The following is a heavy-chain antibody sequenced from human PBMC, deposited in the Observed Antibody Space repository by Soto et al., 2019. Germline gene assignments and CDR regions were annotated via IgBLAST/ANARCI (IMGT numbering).Heavy chain of an antibody. Sequence: EVHLLESGGGLVQPGGSLRLSCAGSGFTFNTYAMTWVRQAPGKGLEWVSMISDSGSTYYSGSVRGRFTISRDTSKSTLYLQMNSLRADDTAIYYCAKHWGTPAPDDYWGQGTLVTVSS. CDR1: GFTFNTYA. D-gene: IGHD6-13*01. V-gene: IGHV3-23*01. CDR3: AKHWGTPAPDDY. J-gene: IGHJ4*02. CDR2: ISDSGST.